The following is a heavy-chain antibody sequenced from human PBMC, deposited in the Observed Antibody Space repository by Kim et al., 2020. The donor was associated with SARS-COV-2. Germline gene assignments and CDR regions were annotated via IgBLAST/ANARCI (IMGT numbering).Heavy chain of an antibody. Sequence: ASVKVSCKASGYTFTSYAMNWVRQAPGQGLEWMGWINTNTGNPTYAQGFTGRFVFSLDTSVSTAYLQISSLKAEDTAVYYCARRLAAAGTMFADYYYYYGMDVWGQGTTVTVSS. J-gene: IGHJ6*02. CDR2: INTNTGNP. CDR1: GYTFTSYA. V-gene: IGHV7-4-1*02. CDR3: ARRLAAAGTMFADYYYYYGMDV. D-gene: IGHD6-13*01.